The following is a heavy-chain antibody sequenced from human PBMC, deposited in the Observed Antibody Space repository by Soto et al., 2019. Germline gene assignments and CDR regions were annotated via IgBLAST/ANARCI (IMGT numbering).Heavy chain of an antibody. J-gene: IGHJ4*02. V-gene: IGHV4-39*07. Sequence: SETLSLTCTVSGGSISSSSYYWGWIRRPPGKGLEWIGSIYYSGSTYYNPSLKSRVTISVDTSKNQFSLKLSSVTAADTAVYYCARTYYYDSSGYYPYYFDYWGQGTLVTVSS. CDR2: IYYSGST. D-gene: IGHD3-22*01. CDR3: ARTYYYDSSGYYPYYFDY. CDR1: GGSISSSSYY.